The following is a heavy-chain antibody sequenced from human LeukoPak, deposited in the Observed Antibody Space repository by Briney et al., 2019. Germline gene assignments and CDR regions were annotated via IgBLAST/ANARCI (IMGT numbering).Heavy chain of an antibody. V-gene: IGHV4-59*01. D-gene: IGHD6-13*01. CDR3: ASYSSSLEYFHP. Sequence: PSETLSLTCTVSGGSIRGYYWSWIRQPPGKGPEWIGYIYYSGSTNYNPSLKSRVAISVDTSKNQFSLKLSSVTAADTAVYYCASYSSSLEYFHPWGQGTLVTVSS. J-gene: IGHJ1*01. CDR2: IYYSGST. CDR1: GGSIRGYY.